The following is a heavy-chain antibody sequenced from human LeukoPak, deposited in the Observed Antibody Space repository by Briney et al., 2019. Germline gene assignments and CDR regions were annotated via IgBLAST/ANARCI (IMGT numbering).Heavy chain of an antibody. D-gene: IGHD5-18*01. CDR1: GGSISSYY. V-gene: IGHV4-59*01. CDR2: IYYSGST. J-gene: IGHJ4*02. CDR3: ARLHEDTALDY. Sequence: PSETLSLTCTVSGGSISSYYWSWIRQPPEKGLEWIGYIYYSGSTNYNPSLKSRVTISVDTSKNQFSLKLSSVTAADTAVYYCARLHEDTALDYWGQGTLVTVSS.